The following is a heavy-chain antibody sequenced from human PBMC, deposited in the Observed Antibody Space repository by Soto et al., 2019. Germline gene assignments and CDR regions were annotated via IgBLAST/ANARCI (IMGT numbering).Heavy chain of an antibody. CDR2: ISAYNGNT. J-gene: IGHJ5*02. Sequence: ASVKVSCKASGYTFTSYGISCVRQAPGQGLEWMGWISAYNGNTNYAQKLQGRVTMTTDTSTSTAYMEQRSLRSDDTAVYYCARAIASTFWSGYYTSLDPWGQGTLVTVSS. D-gene: IGHD3-3*01. CDR3: ARAIASTFWSGYYTSLDP. V-gene: IGHV1-18*04. CDR1: GYTFTSYG.